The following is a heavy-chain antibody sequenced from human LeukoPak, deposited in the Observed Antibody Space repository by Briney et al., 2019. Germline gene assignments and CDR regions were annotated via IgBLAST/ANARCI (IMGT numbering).Heavy chain of an antibody. CDR1: GFTFSRYA. CDR2: ISYDGSNR. V-gene: IGHV3-30*04. Sequence: GGSLRLSCSASGFTFSRYAMHWVRQAPGKGLEWVAVISYDGSNRYYADSVKGRFTISRDNSKNTLYLQMNSLRAEDTAVYYCAKRGNSPFDYWGQGTLVTVSS. CDR3: AKRGNSPFDY. J-gene: IGHJ4*02. D-gene: IGHD4-23*01.